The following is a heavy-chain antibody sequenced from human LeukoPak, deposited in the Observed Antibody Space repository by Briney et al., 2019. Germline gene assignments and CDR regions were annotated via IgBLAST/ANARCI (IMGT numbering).Heavy chain of an antibody. Sequence: SETLSLTCTVSGGSISSGSYYWSWIRQPAGKGLEWIGRIYTSGSTNYNPSLKSRVTISVDTSKNQFYLKLSSVTAADTAVYYCARERGYSGYDFAGDWFDPWGQGTLVTVSS. J-gene: IGHJ5*02. D-gene: IGHD5-12*01. V-gene: IGHV4-61*02. CDR1: GGSISSGSYY. CDR2: IYTSGST. CDR3: ARERGYSGYDFAGDWFDP.